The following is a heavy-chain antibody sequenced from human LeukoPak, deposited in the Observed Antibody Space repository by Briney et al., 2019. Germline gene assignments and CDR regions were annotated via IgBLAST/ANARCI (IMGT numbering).Heavy chain of an antibody. CDR3: AREMRGYSGYDHQYYYYYYMDV. J-gene: IGHJ6*03. Sequence: SETLSLTCSVSGGSLSSYYWSWIRQPPGKGLEWIGYSYYSGSTNYNPSLKSRVTISLDTSKNQFSLKVSSVTAADTAVYYCAREMRGYSGYDHQYYYYYYMDVWGKGTTVTVSS. V-gene: IGHV4-59*01. CDR1: GGSLSSYY. CDR2: SYYSGST. D-gene: IGHD5-12*01.